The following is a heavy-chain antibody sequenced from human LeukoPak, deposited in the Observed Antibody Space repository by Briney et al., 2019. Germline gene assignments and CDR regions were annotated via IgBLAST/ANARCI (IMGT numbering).Heavy chain of an antibody. CDR2: INHSGSS. V-gene: IGHV4-34*01. J-gene: IGHJ4*02. D-gene: IGHD6-6*01. Sequence: SETLSLTCAVDGGSFSGYYWSWIRQPPGKGLEWIGEINHSGSSNYDPSLKSRVTISVDTSKNQFSLKLTSVTAADTAVYYCARTPGYSRSYRYWGQGTLVTVSS. CDR1: GGSFSGYY. CDR3: ARTPGYSRSYRY.